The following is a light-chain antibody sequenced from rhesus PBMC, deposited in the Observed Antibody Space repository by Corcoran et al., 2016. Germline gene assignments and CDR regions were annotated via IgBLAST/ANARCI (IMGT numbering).Light chain of an antibody. CDR1: QGISSW. J-gene: IGKJ3*01. Sequence: DIQMTQSPSSLSASVGDKVTITCRASQGISSWLAWSQHKPGRAPKLLTYKASSLQSGVPSRLSGSGSGTDFTITISSRQPEDFATYYSQPYSSSPFAFGHGTKLDSK. V-gene: IGKV1-22*01. CDR3: QPYSSSPFA. CDR2: KAS.